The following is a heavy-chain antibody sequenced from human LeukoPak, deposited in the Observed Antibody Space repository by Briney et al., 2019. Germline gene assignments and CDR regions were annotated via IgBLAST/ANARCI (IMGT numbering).Heavy chain of an antibody. CDR3: AGPTKVTHRKTNSDY. J-gene: IGHJ4*02. CDR1: GGSISSGGYY. D-gene: IGHD2-8*01. CDR2: IYYSGST. Sequence: TSETLSLTCTVSGGSISSGGYYWSWIRQHPGKGLEWIGYIYYSGSTYYNPSLKSRVTVSVDTSKNQFSLKLSSVTAADTAVYYCAGPTKVTHRKTNSDYWGQGTLVTVSS. V-gene: IGHV4-31*03.